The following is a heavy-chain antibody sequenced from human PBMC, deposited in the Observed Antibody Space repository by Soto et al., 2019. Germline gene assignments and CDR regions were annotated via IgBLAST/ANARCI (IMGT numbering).Heavy chain of an antibody. J-gene: IGHJ4*02. V-gene: IGHV2-5*02. CDR1: GFSLSTSGVG. CDR3: AHGSNTVTTSGWTGYFGY. CDR2: IYWDDDK. D-gene: IGHD4-17*01. Sequence: QIPLNESGPTLVKPTQTLTLTCTFSGFSLSTSGVGVGWIRQPPGKALEWLALIYWDDDKRYSPSLKSRLTITKDTSKNQVVLTMTNMDPVDTATYYCAHGSNTVTTSGWTGYFGYWGQGTLVTVSS.